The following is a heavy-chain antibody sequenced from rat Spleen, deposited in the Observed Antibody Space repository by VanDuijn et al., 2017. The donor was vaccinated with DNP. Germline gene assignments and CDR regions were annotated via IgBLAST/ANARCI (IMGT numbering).Heavy chain of an antibody. CDR1: GYSITSSYR. CDR2: INSAGST. Sequence: EVQLQESGPGLVKPSQSLSLTCSVTGYSITSSYRWNWIRKFPGNKLEWMGYINSAGSTKYNPSLKSQISITRDTSKNQFFLQLNSVIIEDTATYYCARWVYGTYWYFDSWGPGILVTVSS. J-gene: IGHJ1*01. D-gene: IGHD1-11*01. V-gene: IGHV3-3*01. CDR3: ARWVYGTYWYFDS.